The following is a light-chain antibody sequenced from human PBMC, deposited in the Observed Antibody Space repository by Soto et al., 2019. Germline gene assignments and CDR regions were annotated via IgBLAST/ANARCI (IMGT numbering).Light chain of an antibody. CDR3: QQYNNWPRT. V-gene: IGKV3-15*01. CDR1: QSVDNN. Sequence: DIVMTQSPVTLSVSPGERVTLSCRASQSVDNNLAWYQQTPGQAPRLLIHAVSTRATGVPARFSGSGSGTDFTLTISSLKSEDFAVYYCQQYNNWPRTFGQGNKVEIK. J-gene: IGKJ1*01. CDR2: AVS.